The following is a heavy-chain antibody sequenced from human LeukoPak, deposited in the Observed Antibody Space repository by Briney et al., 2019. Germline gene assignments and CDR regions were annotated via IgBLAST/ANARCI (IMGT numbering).Heavy chain of an antibody. V-gene: IGHV4-61*02. J-gene: IGHJ6*03. D-gene: IGHD3-9*01. Sequence: SETLSLTCTVSGGSISSGSYYWSWIRQPAGKGLEWIRRIYTSGSTNYNPSLKSRVTISVDTSKNQFSLKLSSVTAADTAVYYCARGGSTLHSAGGHDIEFYYYYYMDVWGKGTTVTISS. CDR3: ARGGSTLHSAGGHDIEFYYYYYMDV. CDR2: IYTSGST. CDR1: GGSISSGSYY.